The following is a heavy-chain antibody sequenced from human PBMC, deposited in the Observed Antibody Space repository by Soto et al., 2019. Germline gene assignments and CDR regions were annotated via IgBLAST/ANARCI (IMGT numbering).Heavy chain of an antibody. Sequence: QVQLVESGGGVVQPGRSLRLSCAASGFTFSSYAMHWVRQAPGKGLEWVAVISYDGSNKYYADSVKGRFTISRDNSKNTLYLQMNSLRAEDTAVYYCARVLGSGSYYLAGPWGYYYYGMDVWGQGTTVTVSS. V-gene: IGHV3-30-3*01. CDR3: ARVLGSGSYYLAGPWGYYYYGMDV. CDR2: ISYDGSNK. CDR1: GFTFSSYA. J-gene: IGHJ6*02. D-gene: IGHD3-10*01.